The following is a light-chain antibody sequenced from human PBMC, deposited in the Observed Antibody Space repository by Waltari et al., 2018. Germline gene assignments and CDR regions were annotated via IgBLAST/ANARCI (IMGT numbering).Light chain of an antibody. J-gene: IGKJ4*01. V-gene: IGKV3-11*01. CDR2: DAS. CDR3: QQRLNWPLT. Sequence: EIVLTQSPATLSLSPGERVTLSCRASQTVNTYLAWYQQKPGQAPRLLIYDASERATGIPARFSGSGSGTDFTLTISSLETEDFAVYYCQQRLNWPLTFGGGTKVEI. CDR1: QTVNTY.